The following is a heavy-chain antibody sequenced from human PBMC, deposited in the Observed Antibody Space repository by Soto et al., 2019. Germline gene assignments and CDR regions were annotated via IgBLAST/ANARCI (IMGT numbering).Heavy chain of an antibody. V-gene: IGHV3-23*01. CDR3: AKDKMEQWLVGGYFDY. CDR2: TINSGGSA. Sequence: HPVGSLRLSCAASGFTFSSYAMSWVRQAPGKGLEWVSATINSGGSAYYADSVRGRFTISRDNSKNALYLQMNSLRAEDTAVYYCAKDKMEQWLVGGYFDYWGQGALVTVSS. J-gene: IGHJ4*02. CDR1: GFTFSSYA. D-gene: IGHD6-19*01.